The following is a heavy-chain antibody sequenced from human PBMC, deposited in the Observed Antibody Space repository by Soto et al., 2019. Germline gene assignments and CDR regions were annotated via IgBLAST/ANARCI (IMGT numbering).Heavy chain of an antibody. CDR2: IKKKTDGGTT. Sequence: WGSLRLSCAASGFTFVDAWIIFFRQAPCKWLEWVVLIKKKTDGGTTDYAAPVKGRFTISRDDSKNTVYLQMSSLKTEDTAVYYCRTQWLDWGQGTLVTVSS. CDR1: GFTFVDAW. J-gene: IGHJ4*02. V-gene: IGHV3-15*01. CDR3: RTQWLD. D-gene: IGHD6-19*01.